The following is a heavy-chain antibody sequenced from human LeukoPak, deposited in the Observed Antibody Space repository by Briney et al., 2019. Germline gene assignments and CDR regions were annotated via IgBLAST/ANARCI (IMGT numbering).Heavy chain of an antibody. CDR1: GYTFTRNA. J-gene: IGHJ5*02. CDR3: VRLGGSVSYRCFDP. V-gene: IGHV1-3*01. CDR2: INVDNGNT. D-gene: IGHD3-10*01. Sequence: ASVKVSCKASGYTFTRNAIHWVRQAAGQRLEWMGWINVDNGNTKYSQKFQDRITITRDTSASTAYMELSSLRPEDTAVYYCVRLGGSVSYRCFDPCGHGTLVTASS.